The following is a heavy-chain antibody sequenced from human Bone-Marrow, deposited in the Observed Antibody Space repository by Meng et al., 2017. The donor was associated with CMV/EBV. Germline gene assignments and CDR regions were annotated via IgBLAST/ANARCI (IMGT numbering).Heavy chain of an antibody. D-gene: IGHD1-14*01. CDR1: DVSISNTSFF. CDR2: IYYSGDT. J-gene: IGHJ5*02. CDR3: ARLNFTGKRGRRGFDP. Sequence: SETLSLTCTVSDVSISNTSFFWGWIRQPPGKGLEWIGSIYYSGDTYYNPSLKSRVTISVDTSKNQFSLKLSSVTAADTAIFYCARLNFTGKRGRRGFDPWGQGTLVTVSS. V-gene: IGHV4-39*07.